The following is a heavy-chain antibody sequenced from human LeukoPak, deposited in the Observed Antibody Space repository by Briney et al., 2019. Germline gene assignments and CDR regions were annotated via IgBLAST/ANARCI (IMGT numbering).Heavy chain of an antibody. CDR2: IYYSVST. CDR3: ASKSYYYYYMDV. Sequence: RQXXXKGLEGIRSIYYSVSTYSHPSLKTRLTISIDTSKTQFSLKLSSVTATDTAVYYCASKSYYYYYMDVWGKGXTV. V-gene: IGHV4-39*07. J-gene: IGHJ6*03.